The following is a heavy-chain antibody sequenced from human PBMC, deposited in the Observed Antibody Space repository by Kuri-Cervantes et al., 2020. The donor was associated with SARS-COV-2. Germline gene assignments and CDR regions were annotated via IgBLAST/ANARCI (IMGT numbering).Heavy chain of an antibody. CDR3: ASPEVAIRG. CDR2: ISSSSSTI. J-gene: IGHJ4*02. CDR1: GFTFSSYS. Sequence: GESLKISCAASGFTFSSYSMNWVRQAPGKGLEWVSYISSSSSTIYYADSVKGRFTISRDNAKNSLYLQMNSLRAEDTAVYYCASPEVAIRGWGQGTLVTV. V-gene: IGHV3-48*01. D-gene: IGHD2-2*02.